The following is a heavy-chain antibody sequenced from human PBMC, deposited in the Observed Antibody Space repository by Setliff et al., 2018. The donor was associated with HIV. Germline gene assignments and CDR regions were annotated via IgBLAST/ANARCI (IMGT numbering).Heavy chain of an antibody. CDR1: GYTFTTYG. Sequence: EASVKVSCKPSGYTFTTYGLSWVRQAPGQGLEWMGGIIPIFGTANYAQKFQGRVTITTDESTSTAYMELSSLRSEDTAVYYCARDAPAINDYWGQGTLVTVSS. D-gene: IGHD6-25*01. CDR2: IIPIFGTA. CDR3: ARDAPAINDY. V-gene: IGHV1-69*05. J-gene: IGHJ4*02.